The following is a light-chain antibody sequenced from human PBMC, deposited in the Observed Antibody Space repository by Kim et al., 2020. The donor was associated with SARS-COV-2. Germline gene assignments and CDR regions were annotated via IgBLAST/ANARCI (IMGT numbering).Light chain of an antibody. CDR3: QSYDSSNRWV. V-gene: IGLV6-57*03. CDR1: SGSIASNY. CDR2: EDN. Sequence: NFMLTQPHSVSESPGKTVTISCTLSSGSIASNYVQWYQQRPGSAPTTVIYEDNQIPSGVPDRFSGSIDSSSNSASLTISGLKTEDEADYYCQSYDSSNRWVFGGGTQLTVL. J-gene: IGLJ3*02.